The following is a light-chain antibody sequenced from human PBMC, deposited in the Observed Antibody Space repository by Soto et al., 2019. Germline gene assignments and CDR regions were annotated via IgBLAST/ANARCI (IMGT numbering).Light chain of an antibody. CDR3: QKYNSYSPYT. CDR1: QSISSW. CDR2: DAS. J-gene: IGKJ2*01. V-gene: IGKV1-5*01. Sequence: DIQMTQSPSTLSASVGDRVTITCRASQSISSWLAWYQQKPGKAPKLLIYDASSLESGVPSRFSGSGSGTEFTLPVSSLQPDDFAAYYCQKYNSYSPYTFGQGTKLEIK.